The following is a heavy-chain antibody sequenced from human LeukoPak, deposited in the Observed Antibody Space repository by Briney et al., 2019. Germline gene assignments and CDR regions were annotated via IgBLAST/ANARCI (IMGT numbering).Heavy chain of an antibody. Sequence: SETLSLTCTVSGGSISSSGYYWGWIRQPPGKGLEWIASIYYSGSTYYNPSLKSRVTISVDTSKNQLSLKLSSLTAADTAVYYCARHEYSGSYYGLSWFDPWGQGTLDTVSS. CDR1: GGSISSSGYY. V-gene: IGHV4-39*01. CDR2: IYYSGST. CDR3: ARHEYSGSYYGLSWFDP. D-gene: IGHD1-26*01. J-gene: IGHJ5*02.